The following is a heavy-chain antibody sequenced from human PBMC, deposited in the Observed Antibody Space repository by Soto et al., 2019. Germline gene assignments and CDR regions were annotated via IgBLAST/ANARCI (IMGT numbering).Heavy chain of an antibody. CDR2: ISGDNGDT. CDR3: ARDGASSSRGRAFES. J-gene: IGHJ3*02. D-gene: IGHD2-2*01. Sequence: ASVKVSCKASGYTFTRYGVSWVRQAPGQGLEWIGWISGDNGDTNSAQSLQGRVTMTRDPSTSTVYMELRGLRSDDTAVYYCARDGASSSRGRAFESWGQGTMVTVSS. V-gene: IGHV1-18*01. CDR1: GYTFTRYG.